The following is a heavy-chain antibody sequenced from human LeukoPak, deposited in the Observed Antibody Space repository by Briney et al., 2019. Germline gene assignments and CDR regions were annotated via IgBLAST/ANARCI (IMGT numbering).Heavy chain of an antibody. CDR1: GGSFSGYY. CDR2: IYYSGST. D-gene: IGHD6-19*01. J-gene: IGHJ5*02. CDR3: ARHKRYSSGWYWFDP. V-gene: IGHV4-34*01. Sequence: SSETLSLTCAVYGGSFSGYYWGWIRQPPGKGLEWIGGIYYSGSTYYNPSLKSRVTISVDTSKNQFSLKLSSVTAADTAVYYCARHKRYSSGWYWFDPWGQGTLVTVSS.